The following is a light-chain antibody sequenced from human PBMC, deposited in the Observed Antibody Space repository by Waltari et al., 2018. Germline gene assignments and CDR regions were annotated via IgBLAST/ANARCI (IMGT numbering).Light chain of an antibody. V-gene: IGKV4-1*01. CDR3: QQYYGTPYT. J-gene: IGKJ2*01. CDR2: WAP. CDR1: QSLLYSANNQNY. Sequence: DIVMTQSPDALAVSLRARATINCRSSQSLLYSANNQNYLGWYQQKPGQPPKLLIYWAPNRESGVPGRVRGGGSGTDFTLTSSSLQAEDVAVYYCQQYYGTPYTFGQGTKLEIK.